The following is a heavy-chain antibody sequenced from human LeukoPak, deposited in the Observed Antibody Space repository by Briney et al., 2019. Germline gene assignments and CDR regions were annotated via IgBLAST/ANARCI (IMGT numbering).Heavy chain of an antibody. D-gene: IGHD3-3*01. CDR1: GYSISSGYY. Sequence: SETLSLTCTVSGYSISSGYYWGWIRQPPGKGLEWIGSIYHSGSTYYNPSLKSRVTISVDTSKNQFSLKLSSVTAADTAVYYCARYTIFGVVIRRDAFDIWGQGTMVTVSS. J-gene: IGHJ3*02. CDR3: ARYTIFGVVIRRDAFDI. CDR2: IYHSGST. V-gene: IGHV4-38-2*02.